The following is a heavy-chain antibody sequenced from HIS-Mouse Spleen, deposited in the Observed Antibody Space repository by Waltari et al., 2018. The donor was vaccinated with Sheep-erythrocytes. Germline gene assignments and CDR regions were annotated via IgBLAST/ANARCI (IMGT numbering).Heavy chain of an antibody. V-gene: IGHV4-59*08. D-gene: IGHD1-26*01. CDR1: GGSISSYY. Sequence: QVQLQESGPGLVKPSETLSLTCTDSGGSISSYYWSWIRQPPGKGLDLIGYIYYSGSTNYNPSLQSRVTISVDTSKNQFSLKLSSVTAADTAVYYCARLELGQFDYWGQGTLVTVSS. J-gene: IGHJ4*02. CDR3: ARLELGQFDY. CDR2: IYYSGST.